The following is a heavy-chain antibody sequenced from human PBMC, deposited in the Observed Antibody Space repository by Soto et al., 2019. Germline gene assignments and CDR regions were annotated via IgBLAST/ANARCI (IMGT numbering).Heavy chain of an antibody. Sequence: SVKVSCKASGGTFSSYAISWGRPAPRQGLEWMGGIIPTFGTANHAQKFQGSVTITADESTSTAYLELSSLRSEDTAVYSCAREVVRGVIGNWFDPWGQGTLVTVSS. CDR3: AREVVRGVIGNWFDP. D-gene: IGHD3-10*01. CDR2: IIPTFGTA. V-gene: IGHV1-69*13. CDR1: GGTFSSYA. J-gene: IGHJ5*02.